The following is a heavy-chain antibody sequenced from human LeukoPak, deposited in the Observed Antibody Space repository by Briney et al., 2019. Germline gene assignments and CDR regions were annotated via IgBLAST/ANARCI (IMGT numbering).Heavy chain of an antibody. J-gene: IGHJ5*02. V-gene: IGHV4-59*08. Sequence: SETLSLTCAVYGGSFSGYYWSWIRQPPGKGLEWIGYIYYSGSTNYNPSLKSRVTISVDTSKNQFSLKMSSVTAADTAVYYCASSMITWGGVISNWFDPWGQGTLVTVSS. CDR3: ASSMITWGGVISNWFDP. D-gene: IGHD3-16*01. CDR1: GGSFSGYY. CDR2: IYYSGST.